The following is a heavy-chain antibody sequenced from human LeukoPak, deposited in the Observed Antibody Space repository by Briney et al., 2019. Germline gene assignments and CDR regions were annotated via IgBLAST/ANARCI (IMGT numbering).Heavy chain of an antibody. CDR1: GYSISSGYY. J-gene: IGHJ6*03. V-gene: IGHV4-38-2*02. D-gene: IGHD3-22*01. CDR2: IYHSGST. Sequence: SETLSLTCTVSGYSISSGYYWGWIRQPPGKGLEWIGSIYHSGSTYYNPSLKSRVTISVDTSKNQFSLKLSSVTAADTAVYYCARVRSSGYPSYYYYMDVWGKGTTVTVSS. CDR3: ARVRSSGYPSYYYYMDV.